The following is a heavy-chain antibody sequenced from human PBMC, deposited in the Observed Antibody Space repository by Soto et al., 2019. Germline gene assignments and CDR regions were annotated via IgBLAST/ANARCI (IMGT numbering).Heavy chain of an antibody. V-gene: IGHV1-69*02. CDR1: GGTFSSYT. D-gene: IGHD2-15*01. J-gene: IGHJ5*02. CDR3: ARVICSGGSCYSGRRWFDP. CDR2: IIPILGIA. Sequence: QVQLVQSGAEVKKPGSSVKVSCKASGGTFSSYTISWVRQAPGQGLEWMGRIIPILGIANYAQKFQGRVTITADKYTSTADMELSSLRSEDTAVYYCARVICSGGSCYSGRRWFDPWGQGTLVTVSS.